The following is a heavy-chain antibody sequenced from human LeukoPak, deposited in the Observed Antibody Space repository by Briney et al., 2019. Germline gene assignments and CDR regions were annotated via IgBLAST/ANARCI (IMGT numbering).Heavy chain of an antibody. Sequence: SETLPLTCTVSGGSISSYYWSWIRQPAGKGLEWIGRIYTSGSTNYNPSLKSRVTMSVDTSKKQFSLKLSSVTAADTAVYYCARDGLEDIVVVPAASPHHYYYYGMDVWGQGTTVTVSS. J-gene: IGHJ6*02. CDR3: ARDGLEDIVVVPAASPHHYYYYGMDV. V-gene: IGHV4-4*07. CDR1: GGSISSYY. D-gene: IGHD2-2*01. CDR2: IYTSGST.